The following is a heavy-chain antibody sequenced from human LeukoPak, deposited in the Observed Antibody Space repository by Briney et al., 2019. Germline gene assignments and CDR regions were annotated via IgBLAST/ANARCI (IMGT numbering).Heavy chain of an antibody. V-gene: IGHV1-18*01. J-gene: IGHJ3*02. D-gene: IGHD3-10*01. CDR1: GYTFTSYG. Sequence: ASVKVSCKASGYTFTSYGISWVRQAPGQGLEWMGWISAYNGNTNYAQKLQGRVTMTTDTSTSTAYMELRSLRSDDTAVYYCAARHYYGISAAFDIWGQGTMVTVSS. CDR2: ISAYNGNT. CDR3: AARHYYGISAAFDI.